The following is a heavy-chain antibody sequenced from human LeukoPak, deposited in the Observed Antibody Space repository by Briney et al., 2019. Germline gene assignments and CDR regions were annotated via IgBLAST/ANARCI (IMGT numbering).Heavy chain of an antibody. D-gene: IGHD3-10*01. CDR3: ARDDVPYYGSGSSRDYYFDY. J-gene: IGHJ4*02. CDR1: GFTFSSYS. Sequence: GGSLRLSCAASGFTFSSYSMNWVRQAPGKGLEWVSYISSSSSTIYYADSVKGRFTISRDNAKNSLYLQMNSLRDEDTAVYYCARDDVPYYGSGSSRDYYFDYWGQGTLVTVPS. CDR2: ISSSSSTI. V-gene: IGHV3-48*02.